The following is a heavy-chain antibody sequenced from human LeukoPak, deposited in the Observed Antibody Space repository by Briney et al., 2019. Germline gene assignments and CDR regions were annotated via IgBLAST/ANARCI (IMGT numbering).Heavy chain of an antibody. V-gene: IGHV1-46*01. CDR2: INPSGGST. J-gene: IGHJ4*02. D-gene: IGHD2-2*03. CDR1: GYTFTSYY. CDR3: ATAGYCSSTSCYVYAY. Sequence: ASVKVSCKASGYTFTSYYMHWVRQAPGQGLEWMGIINPSGGSTSYAQKFQGRVTMTEDTSTDTAYMELSSLRSEDTAVYYCATAGYCSSTSCYVYAYWGQGTLVTVSS.